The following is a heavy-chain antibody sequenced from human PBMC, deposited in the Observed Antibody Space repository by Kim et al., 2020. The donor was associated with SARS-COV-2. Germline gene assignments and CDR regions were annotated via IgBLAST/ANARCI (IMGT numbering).Heavy chain of an antibody. V-gene: IGHV3-21*01. CDR2: ISSSSSYI. CDR1: GFTFSTYT. D-gene: IGHD3-3*01. CDR3: ARDKAEWLLYGYGMDV. Sequence: GWSLRLSCAASGFTFSTYTMNWVRQAPGKGLEWVSSISSSSSYIYYADSVKGRFTISRDNAKNSLYLQMNSLRAEDTAVYYCARDKAEWLLYGYGMDVWGQGTTVTVSS. J-gene: IGHJ6*02.